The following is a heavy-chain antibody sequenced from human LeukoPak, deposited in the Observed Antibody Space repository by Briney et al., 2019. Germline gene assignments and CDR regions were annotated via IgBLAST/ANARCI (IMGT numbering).Heavy chain of an antibody. D-gene: IGHD6-13*01. CDR2: ISSSSSYI. J-gene: IGHJ5*02. V-gene: IGHV3-21*04. CDR3: AKNVRGYSSSWSDYNWFDP. CDR1: GFTFSSYS. Sequence: GGSLRLSCAASGFTFSSYSMNWVRQAPGKGLEWVSSISSSSSYIYYADSVKGRFTISRDNAKNSLYLQMNSLRAEDTAVYYCAKNVRGYSSSWSDYNWFDPWGQGTLVTVSS.